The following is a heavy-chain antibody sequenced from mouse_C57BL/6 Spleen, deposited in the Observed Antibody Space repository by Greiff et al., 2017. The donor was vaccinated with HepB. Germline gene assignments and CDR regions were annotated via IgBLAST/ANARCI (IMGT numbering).Heavy chain of an antibody. D-gene: IGHD1-1*01. Sequence: QVQLQQPGAELVRPGTSVKLSCKASGYTFTSYWMHWVKQRPGQGLEWIGVIDPSDSYTNYNQKFKGKATLTVDKSSSTAYMQLSSLTSEDSAVYCCARYYGDYWGQGTTLTVSS. V-gene: IGHV1-59*01. J-gene: IGHJ2*01. CDR3: ARYYGDY. CDR1: GYTFTSYW. CDR2: IDPSDSYT.